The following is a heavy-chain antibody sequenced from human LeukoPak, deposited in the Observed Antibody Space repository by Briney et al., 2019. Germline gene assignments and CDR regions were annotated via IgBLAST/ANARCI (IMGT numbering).Heavy chain of an antibody. V-gene: IGHV3-33*01. Sequence: GGSLRLSCAASGFTFSSYGMHWVRQAPGKGLEWVAVIWYDGSNKYYADSVKGRFTISRDNSKNTLYLQMNSLRAEDTAVYYCARVWLRDVGAFDIWGKGTMVTVSS. CDR3: ARVWLRDVGAFDI. CDR2: IWYDGSNK. D-gene: IGHD5-24*01. J-gene: IGHJ3*02. CDR1: GFTFSSYG.